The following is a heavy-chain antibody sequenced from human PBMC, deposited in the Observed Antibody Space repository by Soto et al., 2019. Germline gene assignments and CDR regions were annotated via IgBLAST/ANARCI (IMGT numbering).Heavy chain of an antibody. CDR1: GGTFSSYA. Sequence: VSCKASGGTFSSYAISWVRQAPGQGLEWMGGIIPIFGTANYAQKFQGRVTITADESTSTAYMELSSLRSEDTAVYYCARHAETDIVVVPAAIGGYYYGMDVWGQGTTVTVSS. CDR3: ARHAETDIVVVPAAIGGYYYGMDV. CDR2: IIPIFGTA. J-gene: IGHJ6*02. D-gene: IGHD2-2*01. V-gene: IGHV1-69*01.